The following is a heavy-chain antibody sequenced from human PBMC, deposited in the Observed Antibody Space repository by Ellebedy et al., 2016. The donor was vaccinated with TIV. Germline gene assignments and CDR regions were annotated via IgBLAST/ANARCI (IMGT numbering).Heavy chain of an antibody. CDR1: GYTFTSYG. V-gene: IGHV1-18*01. CDR2: ISANNGNT. Sequence: AASVKVSCKASGYTFTSYGISWVRQAPGQGLEWMGWISANNGNTDYAKNLHGRVTMTTDTSTSTAYMELRRRRSDDTAVYYCARSLLWFGEGNYYYNGMDVWGQGTTVTVSS. CDR3: ARSLLWFGEGNYYYNGMDV. J-gene: IGHJ6*02. D-gene: IGHD3-10*01.